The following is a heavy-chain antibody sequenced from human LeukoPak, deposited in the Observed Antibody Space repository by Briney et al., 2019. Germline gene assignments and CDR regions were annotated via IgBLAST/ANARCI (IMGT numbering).Heavy chain of an antibody. J-gene: IGHJ4*02. CDR1: GGSFSGYY. V-gene: IGHV4-34*01. CDR2: INHSGST. D-gene: IGHD3-22*01. Sequence: KPSETLSLNCAVYGGSFSGYYWSWIRQPPGKGLEWIGEINHSGSTNYNPSLKSRVTISVDTSKNQFSLKLSSVTAADTAVYYCARADMIVVVTYDYWGQGALVTVSS. CDR3: ARADMIVVVTYDY.